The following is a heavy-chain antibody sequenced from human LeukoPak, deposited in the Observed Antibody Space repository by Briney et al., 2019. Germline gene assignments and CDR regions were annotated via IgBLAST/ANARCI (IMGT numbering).Heavy chain of an antibody. D-gene: IGHD3-10*01. Sequence: GRSLRLSCVASEFSNYAMHWVRQAPGKGLEWVAVISYDGSNKYYADSVKGRFTISRDNSKNTLYLQMNSLRAEDTAVYYCAKGSSMVRGAPYYYYGMDVWGKGTTVTVSS. J-gene: IGHJ6*04. CDR3: AKGSSMVRGAPYYYYGMDV. CDR2: ISYDGSNK. V-gene: IGHV3-30*04. CDR1: EFSNYA.